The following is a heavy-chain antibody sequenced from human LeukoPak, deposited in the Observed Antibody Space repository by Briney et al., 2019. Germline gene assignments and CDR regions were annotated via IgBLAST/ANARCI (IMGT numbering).Heavy chain of an antibody. CDR3: ASGSYRFDY. V-gene: IGHV6-1*01. Sequence: EWLGRTYYRSKWYNDYAVSVKSRITINPDTSKNQFSLQLNSVTPEDTAVYYCASGSYRFDYWGQGTLXT. J-gene: IGHJ4*02. D-gene: IGHD1-26*01. CDR2: TYYRSKWYN.